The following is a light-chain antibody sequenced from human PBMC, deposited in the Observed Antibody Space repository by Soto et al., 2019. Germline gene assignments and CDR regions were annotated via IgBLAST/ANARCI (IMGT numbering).Light chain of an antibody. J-gene: IGKJ2*01. CDR1: QGISNW. CDR3: QQANSFPYT. CDR2: ATS. V-gene: IGKV1-12*01. Sequence: DIQMTQSPSSVSASVGDRVTSTCRASQGISNWLAWYQQKAGKAPKLLIYATSTLQSGVPSRFRGSGSGTEFTLTISSLQPDDVATYYCQQANSFPYTFGQGTKLEIK.